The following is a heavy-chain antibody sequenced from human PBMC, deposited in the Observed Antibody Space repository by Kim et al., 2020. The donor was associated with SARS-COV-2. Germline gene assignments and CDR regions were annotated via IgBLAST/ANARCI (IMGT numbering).Heavy chain of an antibody. D-gene: IGHD4-17*01. Sequence: GTSTTYRPSFQGHVTISADKSINTAYLQWSSRKASDTAIYYCARGSDYDYWGQGTLVTVSS. CDR2: GTST. CDR3: ARGSDYDY. V-gene: IGHV5-10-1*01. J-gene: IGHJ4*02.